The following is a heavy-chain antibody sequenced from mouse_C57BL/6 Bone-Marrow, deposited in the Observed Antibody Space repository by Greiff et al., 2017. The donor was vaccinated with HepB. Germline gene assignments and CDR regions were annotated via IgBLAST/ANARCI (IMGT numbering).Heavy chain of an antibody. Sequence: EVKVEESGGGLVQPKGSLKLSCAASGFSFNTYAMNWVRQAPGKGLEWVARIRSKSNNYATYYADSVKDRFTISRDDSESMLYLQMNNLKTEDAAMYYCVRLGGYYVFDYWGQGTLVTVSA. CDR1: GFSFNTYA. CDR3: VRLGGYYVFDY. J-gene: IGHJ3*01. D-gene: IGHD2-3*01. CDR2: IRSKSNNYAT. V-gene: IGHV10-1*01.